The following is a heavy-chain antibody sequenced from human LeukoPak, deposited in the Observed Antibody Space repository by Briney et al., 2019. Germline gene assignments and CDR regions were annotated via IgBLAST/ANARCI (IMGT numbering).Heavy chain of an antibody. CDR1: GYTFTSYD. Sequence: GASVKVSCKASGYTFTSYDINWVRQASGQGLEWMGWIHPTSTNTAYTQKFHPRFQGRLTITRDTSISTAYMELSSLTSDDTAVYYCARGGITTNMDVWGKGTTVTVSS. CDR2: IHPTSTNT. D-gene: IGHD3-10*01. V-gene: IGHV1-8*01. CDR3: ARGGITTNMDV. J-gene: IGHJ6*03.